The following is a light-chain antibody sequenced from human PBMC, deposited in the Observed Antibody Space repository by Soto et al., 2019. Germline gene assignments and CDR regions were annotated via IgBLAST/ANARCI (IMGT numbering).Light chain of an antibody. CDR3: QQINTFPVT. Sequence: DIQKNQSSTAMSAPLGDRVTINWRASQGISNYLAWFQQKPGKVPKRLIYAASSFPSGVPSRFSGSGSGTEFTLTISSLQPEDFATYYCQQINTFPVTFGGGTKVDIK. V-gene: IGKV1-17*03. CDR1: QGISNY. CDR2: AAS. J-gene: IGKJ4*01.